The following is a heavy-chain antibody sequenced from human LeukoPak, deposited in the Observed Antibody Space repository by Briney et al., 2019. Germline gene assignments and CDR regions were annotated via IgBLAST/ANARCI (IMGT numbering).Heavy chain of an antibody. CDR3: ARSPYTSGWYGVGY. CDR1: GFTFNSYS. V-gene: IGHV3-7*01. D-gene: IGHD6-19*01. Sequence: GGSLRLSCAASGFTFNSYSMNWVRQAPGKGLEWVANIKQDGSEKYYVDSVKGRITISRDNAKNSLYLQLNSLRAEDTAVYYCARSPYTSGWYGVGYWGQGTLVTVSS. CDR2: IKQDGSEK. J-gene: IGHJ4*02.